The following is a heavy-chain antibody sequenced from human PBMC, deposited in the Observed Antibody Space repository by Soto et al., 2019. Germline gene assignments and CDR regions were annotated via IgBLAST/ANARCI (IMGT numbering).Heavy chain of an antibody. D-gene: IGHD3-3*02. CDR3: ARSHSFDGSIYHYYFDF. CDR2: IYASRAT. CDR1: GGSIGSFY. V-gene: IGHV4-59*01. Sequence: PSATLSLTCTVSGGSIGSFYWSWIRQSPGGTLEWIGYIYASRATTYNPSLESRITMSVDIPNNEFSLDLTSVTAADTAVYYCARSHSFDGSIYHYYFDFWGQGTLVTVSS. J-gene: IGHJ4*02.